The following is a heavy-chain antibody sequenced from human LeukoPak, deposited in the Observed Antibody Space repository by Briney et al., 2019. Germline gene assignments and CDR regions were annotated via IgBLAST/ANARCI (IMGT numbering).Heavy chain of an antibody. Sequence: GGSLRLSCVASGFTFRNYGMHWVRQAPGKGLEWVGIIGDDGTNKYYADSVKGRFTISRDNSKNTLYLEMNSLRVEDTAVYYCARGVATVITGDAFDIWGQGTMVTVSS. CDR3: ARGVATVITGDAFDI. CDR2: IGDDGTNK. V-gene: IGHV3-33*01. D-gene: IGHD4-17*01. J-gene: IGHJ3*02. CDR1: GFTFRNYG.